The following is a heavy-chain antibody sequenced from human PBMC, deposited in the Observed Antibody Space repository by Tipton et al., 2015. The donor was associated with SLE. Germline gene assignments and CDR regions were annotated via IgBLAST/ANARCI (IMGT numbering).Heavy chain of an antibody. V-gene: IGHV4-34*01. Sequence: TLSLTCAVYGGSFSGYYWSWIRQPPGKGLEWIGEINHSGSTYYNPSLKSRVTISVDTSKNQFSLKLSSVTAADTAVYYCASVYDSSGYYFYYFDYWGQGTLVTVSS. D-gene: IGHD3-22*01. J-gene: IGHJ4*02. CDR1: GGSFSGYY. CDR3: ASVYDSSGYYFYYFDY. CDR2: INHSGST.